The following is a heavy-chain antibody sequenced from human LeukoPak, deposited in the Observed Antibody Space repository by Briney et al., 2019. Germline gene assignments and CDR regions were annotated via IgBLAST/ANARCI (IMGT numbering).Heavy chain of an antibody. J-gene: IGHJ4*02. CDR3: AKDTSYGYSYGYFDY. V-gene: IGHV3-23*01. D-gene: IGHD5-18*01. CDR1: GFTFSSYA. Sequence: GGSLRLSCAASGFTFSSYAMSWVRQAPGKGLKWVSAISGSGGSTYYADSVKGRFTISRDNSKNTLYLQMNSLRAEDTAVYYCAKDTSYGYSYGYFDYWGQGTLVTVSS. CDR2: ISGSGGST.